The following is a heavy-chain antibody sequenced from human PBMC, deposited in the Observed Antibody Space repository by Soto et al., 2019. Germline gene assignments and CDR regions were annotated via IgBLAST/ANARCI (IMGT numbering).Heavy chain of an antibody. CDR1: GGSISSGGYY. V-gene: IGHV4-61*08. Sequence: SETLSLTCTVSGGSISSGGYYWSWIRQHPGKGLEWIGYIYYSGNVDYNPSLKSRVTMSLDTSNNQFSLKLTSVTAADTAVYYCARVFTVTTYAFDIWGQGTMVTVSS. J-gene: IGHJ3*02. D-gene: IGHD4-17*01. CDR2: IYYSGNV. CDR3: ARVFTVTTYAFDI.